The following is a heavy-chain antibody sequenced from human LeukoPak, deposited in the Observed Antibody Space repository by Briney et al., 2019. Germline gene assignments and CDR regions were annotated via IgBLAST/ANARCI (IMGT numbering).Heavy chain of an antibody. CDR3: ARSPITMIKHDY. Sequence: GGSLRLSCAASGFTFSTYWMAWVRQAPGKGLEWVATIKPDGGEKYYVDSVQGRFTISRDNAKNSLYLQMNSLRAEDTAVYYCARSPITMIKHDYWGQGTLVTVSS. CDR1: GFTFSTYW. D-gene: IGHD3-22*01. V-gene: IGHV3-7*03. CDR2: IKPDGGEK. J-gene: IGHJ4*02.